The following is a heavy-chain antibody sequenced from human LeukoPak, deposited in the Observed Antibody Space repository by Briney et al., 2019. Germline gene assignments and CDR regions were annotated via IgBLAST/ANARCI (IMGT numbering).Heavy chain of an antibody. CDR1: GYTFTSYD. D-gene: IGHD6-19*01. CDR2: MNPNSGNT. V-gene: IGHV1-8*01. J-gene: IGHJ4*02. CDR3: AKGSYSSDWYVGCYFDY. Sequence: ASVKVSCKASGYTFTSYDINWVRQATGQGLEWMGWMNPNSGNTGYAQKFQGRVTMTRNTSISTAYMELSSLRAEDTAVYYCAKGSYSSDWYVGCYFDYWGQGTLVTVSS.